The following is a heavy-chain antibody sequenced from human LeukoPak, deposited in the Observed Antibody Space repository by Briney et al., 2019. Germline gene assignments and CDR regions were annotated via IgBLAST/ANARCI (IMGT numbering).Heavy chain of an antibody. Sequence: GGSLRLSCAASGFTFSDYDMHWVRQATGKGLEWVSAIGTAGDTYYTGSVKGRFTIPRENAKNSLYLQMNSLRAGDTAVYYCVRVAKERVGGVYYFDYWGQGTPVTVSS. CDR2: IGTAGDT. V-gene: IGHV3-13*01. D-gene: IGHD1-1*01. J-gene: IGHJ4*02. CDR3: VRVAKERVGGVYYFDY. CDR1: GFTFSDYD.